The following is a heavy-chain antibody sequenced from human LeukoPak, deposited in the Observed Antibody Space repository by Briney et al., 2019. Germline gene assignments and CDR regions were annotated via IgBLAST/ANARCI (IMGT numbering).Heavy chain of an antibody. CDR2: IKSKTDGGTI. J-gene: IGHJ4*02. Sequence: PGGSQRLSCAASGFSFNNAWMNWVRQAPGKGLEWVGRIKSKTDGGTIDHAAPMKGRFTISRDDSKNTLYLQMNSLKAEDTAVYYCTAEEEDWVYWGQGTLVIVSS. CDR1: GFSFNNAW. CDR3: TAEEEDWVY. D-gene: IGHD2-21*01. V-gene: IGHV3-15*01.